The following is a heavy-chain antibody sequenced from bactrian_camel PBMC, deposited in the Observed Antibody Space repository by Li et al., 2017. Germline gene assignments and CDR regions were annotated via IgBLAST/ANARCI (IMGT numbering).Heavy chain of an antibody. V-gene: IGHV3S1*01. CDR3: AGISWAFAY. J-gene: IGHJ6*01. CDR2: IIDADGST. CDR1: GYTYNHYC. Sequence: HVQLVESGGGSVKAGGSLTLTCVASGYTYNHYCMGWFRLAPGKAREGVAIIDADGSTLYADFVRGRFTVSQDNSKNTLYLQLNSLKTEDSGMYYCAGISWAFAYWGQGTQVTVS.